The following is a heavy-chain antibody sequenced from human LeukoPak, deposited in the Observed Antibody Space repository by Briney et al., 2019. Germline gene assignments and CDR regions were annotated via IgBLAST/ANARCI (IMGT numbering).Heavy chain of an antibody. CDR3: ARETAKTYNWFDP. J-gene: IGHJ5*02. CDR2: IYYSGST. V-gene: IGHV4-31*03. D-gene: IGHD2-21*02. CDR1: GGSISSGGYY. Sequence: SSQTLSLTCTVSGGSISSGGYYCSWIRQHPGKGLEWIGYIYYSGSTYYNPSLKSRVTISVDTSKNQFSLKLSSVTAADTAVYYCARETAKTYNWFDPWGQGTLVTVSS.